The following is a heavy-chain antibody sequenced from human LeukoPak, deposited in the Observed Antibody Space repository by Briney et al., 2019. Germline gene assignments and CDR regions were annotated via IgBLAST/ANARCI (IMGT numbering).Heavy chain of an antibody. CDR1: GFPFSNYW. Sequence: GGSLRLSCAASGFPFSNYWMSWVRQAPGKGLEWVANIKQDGGEKYYVDSVKGRFTTSRDNGKNSLYLQMNSLRAEDTAVYYCARAEGDYYYYSYMDVWGKGTTVTVSS. V-gene: IGHV3-7*01. CDR3: ARAEGDYYYYSYMDV. CDR2: IKQDGGEK. J-gene: IGHJ6*03.